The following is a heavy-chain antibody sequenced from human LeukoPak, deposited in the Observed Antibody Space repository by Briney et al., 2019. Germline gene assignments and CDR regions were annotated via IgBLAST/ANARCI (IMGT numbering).Heavy chain of an antibody. D-gene: IGHD5-12*01. Sequence: SQTLSLTRTVSGGSISSGGYYWSWTRQHPGEGLEWIGYVYYSGSTYYNPSLKSRVTIPVDTSKNQFSLKLSSVTAADTAVYYCARDRCGYSGYLHPWGQGTLVTVSS. CDR1: GGSISSGGYY. V-gene: IGHV4-31*03. CDR2: VYYSGST. J-gene: IGHJ5*02. CDR3: ARDRCGYSGYLHP.